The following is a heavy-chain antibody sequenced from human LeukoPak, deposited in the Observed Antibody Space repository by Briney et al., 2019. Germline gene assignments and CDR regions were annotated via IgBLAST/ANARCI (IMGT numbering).Heavy chain of an antibody. V-gene: IGHV7-4-1*02. CDR1: GYTFTSYA. CDR2: INTNTGNA. D-gene: IGHD3-16*02. CDR3: ARDYDYVWGSYRYGTFDY. J-gene: IGHJ4*02. Sequence: ASVKVSCKASGYTFTSYAMNWVRQAPGQGLEWMGWINTNTGNATYAKGFTGRFVFSLDTSVSTAYLQISSLKAEDTAVYYCARDYDYVWGSYRYGTFDYWGQGTLVTVSS.